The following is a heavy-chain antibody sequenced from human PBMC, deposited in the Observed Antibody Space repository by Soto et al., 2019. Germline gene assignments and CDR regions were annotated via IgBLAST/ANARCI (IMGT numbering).Heavy chain of an antibody. CDR2: ISAYNGNT. Sequence: ASVKVSCQASGYTFTSYGISWVRQAPGQGLAWMGWISAYNGNTNYAQKLQGRVTMTTDTSTSTAYMELRSLRSDDTAVYYCARVYYDFWSGYGAEYYGMDVWGQGTTVTVSS. V-gene: IGHV1-18*04. D-gene: IGHD3-3*01. CDR1: GYTFTSYG. CDR3: ARVYYDFWSGYGAEYYGMDV. J-gene: IGHJ6*02.